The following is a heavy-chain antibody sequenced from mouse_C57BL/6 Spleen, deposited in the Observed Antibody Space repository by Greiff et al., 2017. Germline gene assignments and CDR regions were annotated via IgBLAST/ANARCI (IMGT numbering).Heavy chain of an antibody. J-gene: IGHJ4*01. D-gene: IGHD3-3*01. CDR2: INYDGSSP. Sequence: EVMLVESEGGLVQPGSSMKLSCTASGFTFSDYYMAWVRQVPEKGLEWVANINYDGSSPYYLASLKSRFIISRDNATNILYLQMSSLKSEDTSTYYCEKAGTGYYAMDYWGQGTSVTVSS. CDR1: GFTFSDYY. V-gene: IGHV5-16*01. CDR3: EKAGTGYYAMDY.